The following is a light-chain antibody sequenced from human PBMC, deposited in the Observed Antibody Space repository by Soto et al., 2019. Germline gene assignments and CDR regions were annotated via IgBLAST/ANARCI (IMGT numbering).Light chain of an antibody. J-gene: IGLJ1*01. CDR1: SSDVGAYNF. CDR2: NVY. CDR3: SAYAVSRTYV. Sequence: SVRTQPASVSGSPGQSITISCTGTSSDVGAYNFVSWHQQHPGKAPKLMIYNVYDRPSGISYRFSGSKSGNTASLTISGLQGEDEADYYCSAYAVSRTYVFGTGTKVTVL. V-gene: IGLV2-14*03.